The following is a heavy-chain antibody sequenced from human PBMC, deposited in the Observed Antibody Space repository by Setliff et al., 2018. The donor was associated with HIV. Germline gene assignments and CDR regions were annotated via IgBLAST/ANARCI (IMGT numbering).Heavy chain of an antibody. CDR2: MYYSGNT. CDR3: ARDQSDWFY. V-gene: IGHV4-59*01. CDR1: GVSISNYY. J-gene: IGHJ4*02. D-gene: IGHD3-3*01. Sequence: PSETLSLTCTVSGVSISNYYWSWIRQPPGKGLEWIGYMYYSGNTNYNPSLKSRVTIPVDTSKSQFSLKLNSVTAADTAVYYCARDQSDWFYWGQGTLVTVSS.